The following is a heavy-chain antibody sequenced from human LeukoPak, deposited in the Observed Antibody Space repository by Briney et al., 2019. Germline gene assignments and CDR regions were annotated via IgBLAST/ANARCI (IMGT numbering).Heavy chain of an antibody. CDR1: GFSVSSVYY. CDR3: ARLTTITALCLDY. CDR2: IYRSGST. V-gene: IGHV4-38-2*02. Sequence: SETLSLTCTVSGFSVSSVYYWGWIRQPPGKGLEWIGSIYRSGSTYYNPSLKSRVTISVDTSKNQFSLKLSSVTAADTAVYYCARLTTITALCLDYWGQGTLVTVSS. J-gene: IGHJ4*02. D-gene: IGHD5-12*01.